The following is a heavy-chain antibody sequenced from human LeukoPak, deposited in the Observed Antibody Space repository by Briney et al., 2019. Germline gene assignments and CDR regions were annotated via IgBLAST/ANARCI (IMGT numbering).Heavy chain of an antibody. J-gene: IGHJ4*02. CDR2: IFPISGTV. CDR3: AGEGSSPPFSGSFDS. Sequence: GASVKVSCKASGGTFSSYAISWVRQAPGQGLDWMGGIFPISGTVKYAQKFQGRVTITADESTSTAYMELSSLRSEDTAVYYCAGEGSSPPFSGSFDSWGQGTLVTVSS. CDR1: GGTFSSYA. V-gene: IGHV1-69*13. D-gene: IGHD2/OR15-2a*01.